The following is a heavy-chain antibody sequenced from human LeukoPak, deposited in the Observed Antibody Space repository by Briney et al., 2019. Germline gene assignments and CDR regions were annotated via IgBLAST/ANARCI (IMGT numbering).Heavy chain of an antibody. J-gene: IGHJ3*02. CDR3: ARGAAGAFDI. V-gene: IGHV3-30*03. CDR1: GFSFSNYG. CDR2: ISYDGSNK. D-gene: IGHD6-13*01. Sequence: GGSLRLSCAASGFSFSNYGMQWVRQAPGRGLEWVAAISYDGSNKYYTDSVKGRFTISRDNSKNTLYLHMDSLRAEDTAVYYCARGAAGAFDIWGQGTMVTVSS.